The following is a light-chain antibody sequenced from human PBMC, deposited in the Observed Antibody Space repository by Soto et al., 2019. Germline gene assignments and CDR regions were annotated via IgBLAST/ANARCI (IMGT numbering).Light chain of an antibody. J-gene: IGLJ1*01. CDR2: SNN. CDR3: NSYTGTSARYA. Sequence: QSALTQPPSAPGTPGQRVTISCSGSSSNIGSNTVNWYQQLPGTAPKLLIYSNNQRPSGVSPRFSGSKSGNTASLTISGLQAADEADYYCNSYTGTSARYAFGTGTKVTVL. V-gene: IGLV1-44*01. CDR1: SSNIGSNT.